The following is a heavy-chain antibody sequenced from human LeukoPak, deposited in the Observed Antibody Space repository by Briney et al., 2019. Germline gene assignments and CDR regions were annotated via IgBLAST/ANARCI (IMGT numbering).Heavy chain of an antibody. CDR1: GFTFSSYG. CDR2: ISGSGGST. Sequence: GGSLRLPCAASGFTFSSYGMHWVRQAPGKGLEWVSAISGSGGSTYYADSVKGRFTISRDNSRNTLYLQMDSLRAEDTAVYYCAKGGSYYSYSFDNWGQGTLVTVSS. D-gene: IGHD4-11*01. V-gene: IGHV3-23*01. J-gene: IGHJ4*02. CDR3: AKGGSYYSYSFDN.